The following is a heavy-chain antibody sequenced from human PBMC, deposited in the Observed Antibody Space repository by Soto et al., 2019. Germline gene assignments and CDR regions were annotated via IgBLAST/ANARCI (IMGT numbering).Heavy chain of an antibody. Sequence: GSLRLSCAASGFTFSSYAMSWVRQAPGKGLEWVSAISGSGGSTYYADSVKGRFTISRDNSKNTLYLQMNSLRAEDTAIYYCAKDRRYCSSTSCPYYFDYWGQGTLVTVSS. V-gene: IGHV3-23*01. D-gene: IGHD2-2*01. CDR3: AKDRRYCSSTSCPYYFDY. CDR2: ISGSGGST. J-gene: IGHJ4*02. CDR1: GFTFSSYA.